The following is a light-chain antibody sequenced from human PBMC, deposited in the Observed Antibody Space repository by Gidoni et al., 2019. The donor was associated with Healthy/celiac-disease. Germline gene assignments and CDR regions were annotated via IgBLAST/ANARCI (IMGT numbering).Light chain of an antibody. CDR1: QSVSSSY. CDR2: GAS. V-gene: IGKV3-20*01. J-gene: IGKJ5*01. CDR3: QQYGSSPPIT. Sequence: DIVLTQSPGSLSLSPGERATLSCRASQSVSSSYLAWYQQKPGQAPRLLIYGASSRATGIPNRFSGSGSGTDFTLTISRLEPEDFAVYYCQQYGSSPPITFGQGIRLEIK.